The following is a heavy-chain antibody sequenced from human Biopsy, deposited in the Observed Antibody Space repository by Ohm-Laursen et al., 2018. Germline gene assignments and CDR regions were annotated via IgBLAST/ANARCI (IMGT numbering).Heavy chain of an antibody. CDR1: GFAFRSSW. V-gene: IGHV3-74*01. CDR3: AAGDNTYKLLH. D-gene: IGHD3-10*01. J-gene: IGHJ4*02. CDR2: LDSDGNFI. Sequence: GSLRLSCAASGFAFRSSWMYWVRQGPGKGLEWVSRLDSDGNFINYADSVEGRFTISRDNAKNSLFLQMNSLRIEDTAFYYCAAGDNTYKLLHWGQGTLVTVSS.